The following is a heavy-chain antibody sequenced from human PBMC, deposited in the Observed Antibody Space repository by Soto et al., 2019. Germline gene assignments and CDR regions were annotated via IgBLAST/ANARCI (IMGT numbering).Heavy chain of an antibody. CDR3: AGDGVRNGAYNGWLDP. CDR2: IKQDGREK. V-gene: IGHV3-7*03. D-gene: IGHD3-16*01. CDR1: GFSFSSYW. J-gene: IGHJ5*02. Sequence: DVQLVESGGYLVQPGGSLRLSCAASGFSFSSYWMTWVRKAPGKGLEWVANIKQDGREKYYVASVKGRFTISRDNGKNLLFLQMDSLTPDDTAVYYCAGDGVRNGAYNGWLDPWGQGTLVTVSS.